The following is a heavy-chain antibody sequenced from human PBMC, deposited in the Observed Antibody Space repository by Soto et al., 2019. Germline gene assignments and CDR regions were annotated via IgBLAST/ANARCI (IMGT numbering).Heavy chain of an antibody. Sequence: QVQLVQSGAEVKKPGSSVKVSCKASGGTFSSYAISWVRQAPEQGLEWMGGIIPIFGTANYAQKFQGRVTITADESTSTAYMELSSLRSEDTAVYYCASPLGSGWVEAFDYWGQGTLVTVSS. D-gene: IGHD6-19*01. CDR3: ASPLGSGWVEAFDY. CDR2: IIPIFGTA. J-gene: IGHJ4*02. V-gene: IGHV1-69*01. CDR1: GGTFSSYA.